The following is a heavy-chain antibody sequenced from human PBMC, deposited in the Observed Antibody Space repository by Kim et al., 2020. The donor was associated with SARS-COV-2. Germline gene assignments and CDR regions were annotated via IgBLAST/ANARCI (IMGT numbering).Heavy chain of an antibody. V-gene: IGHV4-31*02. D-gene: IGHD3-22*01. Sequence: LKSRVTISVDTSKNQFSLKLSSVTAADTAVYYCARAAGNGAIVVVIDAFDIWGQGTMVTVSS. CDR3: ARAAGNGAIVVVIDAFDI. J-gene: IGHJ3*02.